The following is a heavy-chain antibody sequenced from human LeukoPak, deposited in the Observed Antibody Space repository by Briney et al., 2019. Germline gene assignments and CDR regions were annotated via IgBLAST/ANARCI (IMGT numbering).Heavy chain of an antibody. Sequence: AGGSLRLSCTASGFTFSRYAMNWVRQAPGKGLEWASYISTSISTIYYADSVKGRFTISRDNAKNSLYLQMNSLRAEDTAVYYCARDAAWSGYYDAFDIWGQGTMVTVSS. CDR2: ISTSISTI. CDR1: GFTFSRYA. D-gene: IGHD3-3*01. CDR3: ARDAAWSGYYDAFDI. V-gene: IGHV3-48*01. J-gene: IGHJ3*02.